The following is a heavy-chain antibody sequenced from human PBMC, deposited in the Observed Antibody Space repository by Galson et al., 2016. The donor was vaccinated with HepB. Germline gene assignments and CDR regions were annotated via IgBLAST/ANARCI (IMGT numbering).Heavy chain of an antibody. Sequence: SLRLSCAASGFTFTNAWMSWVRQAPGKGLEWVGRIKSKTDGGSIEYAAVVKGRFTISRDDSKNTLYLHMTSLRTDDTAVYYCTTPTTGEWGQGTLVTVS. V-gene: IGHV3-15*01. CDR2: IKSKTDGGSI. D-gene: IGHD3-16*01. CDR3: TTPTTGE. J-gene: IGHJ4*02. CDR1: GFTFTNAW.